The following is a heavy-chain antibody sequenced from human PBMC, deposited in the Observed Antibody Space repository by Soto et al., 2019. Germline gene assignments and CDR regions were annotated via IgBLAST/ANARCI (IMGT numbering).Heavy chain of an antibody. V-gene: IGHV3-48*02. Sequence: LRLACAASVFTFSSYRMKWVRQAPAKGLEGGSYIGSSSSTIYYADSVKGRFTISRDNAKNSLYLQMNSLRDEDTAVYYCARVGWWWGGAFDIWGQGTMVKVS. CDR3: ARVGWWWGGAFDI. D-gene: IGHD2-21*01. CDR2: IGSSSSTI. J-gene: IGHJ3*02. CDR1: VFTFSSYR.